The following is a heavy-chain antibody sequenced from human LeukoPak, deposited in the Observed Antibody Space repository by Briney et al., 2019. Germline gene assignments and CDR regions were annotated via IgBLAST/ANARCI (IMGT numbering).Heavy chain of an antibody. CDR2: ISIGGTNT. CDR1: GFTFNDYY. CDR3: ATDGAGFDT. Sequence: GGSLRLSCAASGFTFNDYYMSWIRQAPGKGLEWLSYISIGGTNTHYADSVKGRFTISRDNAKKSLYLEMNNLRAEDTAVYYCATDGAGFDTWGQGVLVAVSS. J-gene: IGHJ5*02. V-gene: IGHV3-11*01.